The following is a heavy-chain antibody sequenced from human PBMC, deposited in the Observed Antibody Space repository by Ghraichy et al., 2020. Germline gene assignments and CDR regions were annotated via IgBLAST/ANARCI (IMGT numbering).Heavy chain of an antibody. CDR1: GFTFSSYS. V-gene: IGHV3-21*01. CDR2: ISSSSSYI. Sequence: GGSLRLSCAASGFTFSSYSMNWVRQAPGKGLEWVSSISSSSSYIYYADSVKGRFTISRNNAKNSLYLQMNSLRAEDTSVYYCARDHQDDYGDYVYFWYWGQGTLVTVSS. D-gene: IGHD4-17*01. J-gene: IGHJ4*02. CDR3: ARDHQDDYGDYVYFWY.